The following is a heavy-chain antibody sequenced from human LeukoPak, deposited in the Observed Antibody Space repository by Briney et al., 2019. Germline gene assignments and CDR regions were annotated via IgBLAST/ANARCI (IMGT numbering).Heavy chain of an antibody. Sequence: PSETLSLTCTVSGGSISSSSYYWVWIRQPPGKGLEWIVYIYYSGSTNYNPSLKSRITISVHTSKNQFSLKLSSVTAADAAVYYCARGGGGSSSAFDIWVQGTMVTVCS. CDR3: ARGGGGSSSAFDI. J-gene: IGHJ3*02. CDR1: GGSISSSSYY. V-gene: IGHV4-61*05. D-gene: IGHD1-26*01. CDR2: IYYSGST.